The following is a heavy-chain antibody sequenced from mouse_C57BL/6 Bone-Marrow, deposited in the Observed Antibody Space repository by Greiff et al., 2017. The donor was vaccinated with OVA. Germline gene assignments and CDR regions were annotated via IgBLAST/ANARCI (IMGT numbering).Heavy chain of an antibody. D-gene: IGHD2-1*01. Sequence: QVQLQQPGAELVRPGTSVKLSCKASGYTFTSYWMHWVQQRPGQGLEWIGVIDPSDSYTNYNQKFKGKATLTVDTSSSTAYMQLSSLTSEDSAVYYCAGFYLLWYVDVWGTGTTVTVSS. CDR2: IDPSDSYT. CDR3: AGFYLLWYVDV. CDR1: GYTFTSYW. J-gene: IGHJ1*03. V-gene: IGHV1-59*01.